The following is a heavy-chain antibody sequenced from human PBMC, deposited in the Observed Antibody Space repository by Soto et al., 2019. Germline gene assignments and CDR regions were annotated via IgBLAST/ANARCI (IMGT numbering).Heavy chain of an antibody. V-gene: IGHV3-30-3*01. Sequence: GGSLRLSCAPSGFTLQSSAMPGARQAPGKGVEWVAVIADDGSNKYYADSVKGRFTISRDNSKNTLYLQMNSLRAEDTAVYYCARPTYYYDSSGPPAYWGQGTLVTVSS. CDR1: GFTLQSSA. CDR2: IADDGSNK. J-gene: IGHJ4*02. CDR3: ARPTYYYDSSGPPAY. D-gene: IGHD3-22*01.